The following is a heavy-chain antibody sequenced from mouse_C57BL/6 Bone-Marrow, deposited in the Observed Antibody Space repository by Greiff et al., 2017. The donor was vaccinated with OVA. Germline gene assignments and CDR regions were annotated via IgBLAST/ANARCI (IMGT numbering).Heavy chain of an antibody. Sequence: VQLQQPGAELVMPGASVKLSCKASGYTFTSYWMHWVKQRPGQGLEWIGEIDPSDSYTNYNQKFKGKSTLTVDKSSSTAYMQLSSLTSEDSAVYYCAREDDGSPDFDYWGQGTTLTVSS. D-gene: IGHD2-3*01. V-gene: IGHV1-69*01. CDR2: IDPSDSYT. CDR1: GYTFTSYW. CDR3: AREDDGSPDFDY. J-gene: IGHJ2*01.